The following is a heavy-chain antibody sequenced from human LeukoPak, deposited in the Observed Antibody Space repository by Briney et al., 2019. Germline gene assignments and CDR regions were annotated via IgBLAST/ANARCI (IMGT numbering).Heavy chain of an antibody. CDR3: ARGSGGSGSSDFDY. V-gene: IGHV1-2*02. CDR1: GYIFTGYY. J-gene: IGHJ4*02. D-gene: IGHD3-10*01. CDR2: INPNSGGT. Sequence: GASVKVSCKASGYIFTGYYMHWVRQAPGQGLEWMGWINPNSGGTNYAQKFQGRVTMTRDTSISTAYMELSRLRSDDTAVYYCARGSGGSGSSDFDYWGQGTLVTVSS.